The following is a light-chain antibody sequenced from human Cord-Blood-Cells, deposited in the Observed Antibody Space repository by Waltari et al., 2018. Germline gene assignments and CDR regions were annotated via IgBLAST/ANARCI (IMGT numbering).Light chain of an antibody. V-gene: IGKV1-39*01. Sequence: SSLSASVGDRVTITCRASQSISSYLNWYQQKPGKAPKLLIYAASSLQSGVPSRFSGIGSGTDFTLTISSLQPEDFATYYCQQSYSTPITFGQGTRLEIK. CDR2: AAS. CDR3: QQSYSTPIT. J-gene: IGKJ5*01. CDR1: QSISSY.